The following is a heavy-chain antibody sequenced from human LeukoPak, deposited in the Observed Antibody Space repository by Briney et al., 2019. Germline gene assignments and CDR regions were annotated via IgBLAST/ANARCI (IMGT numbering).Heavy chain of an antibody. J-gene: IGHJ4*02. V-gene: IGHV1-2*02. D-gene: IGHD5-12*01. CDR1: GYTFTGYY. CDR3: ARDPGNSGYDSIDY. CDR2: INPNSGGT. Sequence: GASVKVSCKASGYTFTGYYMHWVRQAPGQGLEWMGWINPNSGGTNYAQKFQGRVTMTRDTSISTAYMELSRLRSDDMAVYYCARDPGNSGYDSIDYWGQGTLVTVSS.